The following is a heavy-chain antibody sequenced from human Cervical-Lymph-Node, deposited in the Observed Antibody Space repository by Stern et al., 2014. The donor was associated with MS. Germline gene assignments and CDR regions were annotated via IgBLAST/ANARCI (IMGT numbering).Heavy chain of an antibody. CDR2: VYYNGAT. J-gene: IGHJ5*01. CDR3: ARQRDDYGARMFDS. CDR1: GDSISNIDYY. V-gene: IGHV4-39*01. Sequence: QLQLQESGPGLVKPSATLSLTCTVSGDSISNIDYYWAWIRQPPGKGLEWIGSVYYNGATHHNPSLKSRVTMSVDTPKTQFSLKMNSVTAADTAVYYCARQRDDYGARMFDSWGQGTLVTVSS. D-gene: IGHD3-16*01.